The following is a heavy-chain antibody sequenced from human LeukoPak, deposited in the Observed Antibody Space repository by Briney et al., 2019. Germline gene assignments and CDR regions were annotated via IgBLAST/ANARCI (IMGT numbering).Heavy chain of an antibody. Sequence: ASVTVSCKASGGTFTSYAISWVRQAPGQGLEWMGGIIPIFGTANYAQKFQGRVTITADESTSTAYMELSSLRSEDTAVYYCARYGSGWSVDVWGKGTTVTVSS. CDR1: GGTFTSYA. J-gene: IGHJ6*04. CDR3: ARYGSGWSVDV. D-gene: IGHD6-19*01. CDR2: IIPIFGTA. V-gene: IGHV1-69*13.